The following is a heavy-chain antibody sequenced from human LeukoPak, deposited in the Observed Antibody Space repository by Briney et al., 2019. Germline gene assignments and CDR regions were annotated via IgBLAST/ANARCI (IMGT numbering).Heavy chain of an antibody. Sequence: GASVKVSCKASGYTFTSYAISWVRQAPGQGLTWMGWISAYNGNTNYAQKLQGRVTMTTDTSTSTAYMELRSLRSDDTAVYYCARDVSGTTYDYWGQGTLVTVSS. CDR2: ISAYNGNT. D-gene: IGHD1-7*01. V-gene: IGHV1-18*01. CDR1: GYTFTSYA. J-gene: IGHJ4*02. CDR3: ARDVSGTTYDY.